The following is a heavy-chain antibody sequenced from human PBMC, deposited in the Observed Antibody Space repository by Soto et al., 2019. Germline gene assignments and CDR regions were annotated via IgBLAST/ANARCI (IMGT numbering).Heavy chain of an antibody. D-gene: IGHD5-18*01. CDR1: GGSISSSNW. V-gene: IGHV4-4*02. Sequence: PSETLSLTCAVSGGSISSSNWLRWVRQPPGKGLEWIGEIYHSGSTNYNPSLKSRVTISVDKSKNQFSLKLSSVTAADTAVYYCAKVDTAMDDYYYGMDVWGQGTTVTVSS. CDR3: AKVDTAMDDYYYGMDV. J-gene: IGHJ6*02. CDR2: IYHSGST.